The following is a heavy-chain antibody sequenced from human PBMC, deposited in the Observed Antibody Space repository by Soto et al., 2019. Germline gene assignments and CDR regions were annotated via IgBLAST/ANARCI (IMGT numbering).Heavy chain of an antibody. J-gene: IGHJ4*02. CDR3: XXXXXXXXXDX. V-gene: IGHV2-5*01. CDR2: IYWNDDK. CDR1: GFSLSTSGXX. Sequence: QITLKESGPTLVKPTQTLTLTCTFSGFSLSTSGXXXXXXXXXXXKALEWLALIYWNDDKRYSPSLKSRLTITKDTSKXQVVXXXXXXXXXXXXXXXXXXXXXXXXXDXXXQGTLVTVSS.